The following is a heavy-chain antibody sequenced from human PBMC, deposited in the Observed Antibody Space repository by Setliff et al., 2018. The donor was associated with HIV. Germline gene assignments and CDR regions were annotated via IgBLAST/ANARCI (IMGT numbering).Heavy chain of an antibody. CDR2: INPSDGST. CDR3: ARRFVDTAMPTGYYYYYMDV. V-gene: IGHV1-46*01. Sequence: ASVKVSCKASGYSFTSSGVSWVRQAPGQGLEWMGLINPSDGSTSYAPKFQDRVTMTRNTSISTAYMELSSLRSEDTAVHYCARRFVDTAMPTGYYYYYMDVWGKGTTVTSP. J-gene: IGHJ6*03. CDR1: GYSFTSSG. D-gene: IGHD5-18*01.